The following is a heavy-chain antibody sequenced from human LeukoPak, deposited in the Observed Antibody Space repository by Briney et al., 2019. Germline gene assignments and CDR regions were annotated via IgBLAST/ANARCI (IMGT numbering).Heavy chain of an antibody. J-gene: IGHJ4*02. V-gene: IGHV1-69*13. CDR1: GGTFSSYA. D-gene: IGHD3-10*01. CDR2: IIPIFGTA. Sequence: GASVKVSCKASGGTFSSYAISWVRQAPGQGLEWMGGIIPIFGTANYAQKFQGRVTITADESTSTAYMELSSLRSEDTAVYYCARGFYYGSGSYLGYFDYWGQGTLVTVSS. CDR3: ARGFYYGSGSYLGYFDY.